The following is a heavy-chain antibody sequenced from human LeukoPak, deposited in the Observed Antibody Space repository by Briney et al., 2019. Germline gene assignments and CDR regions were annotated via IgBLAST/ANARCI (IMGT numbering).Heavy chain of an antibody. J-gene: IGHJ6*02. CDR3: ARGPKRGYSYGYYCYYGMDV. CDR2: INHSGST. Sequence: PSETLSLTCAVYGGSFSGYYWSWIRQPPGKGLEWIGEINHSGSTNYNPSLKSRVTISVDTSKNQFSLKLSSVTAADTAVYYCARGPKRGYSYGYYCYYGMDVWGQGTTVTVSS. D-gene: IGHD5-18*01. CDR1: GGSFSGYY. V-gene: IGHV4-34*01.